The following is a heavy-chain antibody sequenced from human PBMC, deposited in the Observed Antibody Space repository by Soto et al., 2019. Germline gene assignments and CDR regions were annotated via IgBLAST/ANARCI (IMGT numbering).Heavy chain of an antibody. J-gene: IGHJ5*02. CDR1: GFTFSSYA. D-gene: IGHD6-13*01. CDR2: ISSNGGST. V-gene: IGHV3-64D*06. CDR3: VKDLKIAAATIRNP. Sequence: VGSLRLSCSASGFTFSSYAMHWVRQAPGKGLEYVSAISSNGGSTYYADSVKGRFTISRDNSKNTLYLQMSSLRAEDTAVYYCVKDLKIAAATIRNPWGQGTLVTVSS.